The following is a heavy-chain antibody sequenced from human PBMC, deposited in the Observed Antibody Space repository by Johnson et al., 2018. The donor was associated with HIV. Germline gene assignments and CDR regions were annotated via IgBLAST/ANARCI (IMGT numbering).Heavy chain of an antibody. J-gene: IGHJ3*02. V-gene: IGHV3-30-3*01. CDR1: GFTFSSYA. CDR3: AREGPSERAGFDI. CDR2: ISYDGSNQ. Sequence: QVQLVESGGGVVQPGRSLRLSCAASGFTFSSYAMQWVRQAPGKGLEWVAVISYDGSNQYYASSVKGRFTISRDNAKNTLYLQMNSLRADDTAVYYCAREGPSERAGFDIWGQGTSVTVSS.